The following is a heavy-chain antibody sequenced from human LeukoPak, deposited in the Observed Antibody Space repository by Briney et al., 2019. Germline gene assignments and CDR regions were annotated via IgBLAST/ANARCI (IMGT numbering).Heavy chain of an antibody. CDR3: AKDRDCSSTGCYVFAN. CDR2: ISGDGEST. CDR1: GVTLRNYA. D-gene: IGHD2-2*01. J-gene: IGHJ4*02. V-gene: IGHV3-23*01. Sequence: GGSLRRSCAASGVTLRNYAMTWIRQAPGKGLQWVSVISGDGESTYYADSVRGRFTISRDNSKNTMYLQMNNLRAEDTAIYYCAKDRDCSSTGCYVFANWGQGTLVTVSS.